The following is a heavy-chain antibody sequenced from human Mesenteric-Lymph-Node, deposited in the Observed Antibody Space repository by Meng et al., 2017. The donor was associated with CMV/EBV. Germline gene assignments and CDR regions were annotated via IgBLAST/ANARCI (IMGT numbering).Heavy chain of an antibody. V-gene: IGHV3-66*01. CDR2: IYGGGTT. D-gene: IGHD2-2*01. Sequence: GESLKISCAASGFSVSRNYTSWVRQAPGKGLEWVSAIYGGGTTYYADSVKGRFTISRDNSKNTLYLQMNSLRAEDTAVYYCARDQGSCTSISCRGDAFDIWGQGTMVTVSS. J-gene: IGHJ3*02. CDR3: ARDQGSCTSISCRGDAFDI. CDR1: GFSVSRNY.